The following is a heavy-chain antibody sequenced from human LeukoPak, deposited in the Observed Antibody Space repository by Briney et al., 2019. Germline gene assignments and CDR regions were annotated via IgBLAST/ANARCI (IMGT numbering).Heavy chain of an antibody. J-gene: IGHJ5*02. D-gene: IGHD3-10*01. V-gene: IGHV1-18*04. Sequence: GASVKVSCKASGYTFTSYGISWVRQAPGQGLEWMGWISAYNGNTKYSQKFQGRVTITRDTSASTAYMELSSLRSEDTAVYYCARDRVITMVRGAQGNWFDPWGQGTLVTVSS. CDR3: ARDRVITMVRGAQGNWFDP. CDR2: ISAYNGNT. CDR1: GYTFTSYG.